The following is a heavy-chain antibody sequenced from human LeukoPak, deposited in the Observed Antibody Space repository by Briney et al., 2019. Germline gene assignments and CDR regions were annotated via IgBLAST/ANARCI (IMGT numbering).Heavy chain of an antibody. J-gene: IGHJ4*02. CDR1: GGTFSSYA. CDR3: ARDSSSWF. D-gene: IGHD6-13*01. CDR2: IIPILGIA. Sequence: SVKVSCEASGGTFSSYAISWVRQAPGQGLEWMGRIIPILGIANYAQKFQGRVTITADKSTSTAYMELSSLRSEDTAVYYCARDSSSWFWGQGTLVTVSS. V-gene: IGHV1-69*04.